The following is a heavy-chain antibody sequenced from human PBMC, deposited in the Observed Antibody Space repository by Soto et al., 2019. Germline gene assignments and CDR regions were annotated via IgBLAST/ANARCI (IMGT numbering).Heavy chain of an antibody. CDR3: ARGYIGYCSGGSCYDVYYFGY. Sequence: SQTLSLACTISGDSVSGNSAAWNWIRQSPSRGLECLGRTYYRSKWYNDCAVSVKSRITINPDTSTNQFSLQLNSVTPEDTAVYYCARGYIGYCSGGSCYDVYYFGYWRQGTLVTVSS. V-gene: IGHV6-1*01. CDR1: GDSVSGNSAA. J-gene: IGHJ4*02. D-gene: IGHD2-15*01. CDR2: TYYRSKWYN.